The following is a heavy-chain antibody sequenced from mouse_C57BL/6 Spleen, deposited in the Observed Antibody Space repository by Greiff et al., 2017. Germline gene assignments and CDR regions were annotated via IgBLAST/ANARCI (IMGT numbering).Heavy chain of an antibody. Sequence: EVQVVESGGDLVKPGGSLKLSCAASGFTFSSYGMSWVRQTPDKRLEWVATISSGSSYTYYPDSVKGRFTNSRDNAKNTLYLQMSSLKSEDTAMYYCAKHGCVDYWGQGTTLTVSS. D-gene: IGHD3-3*01. J-gene: IGHJ2*01. CDR2: ISSGSSYT. V-gene: IGHV5-6*01. CDR3: AKHGCVDY. CDR1: GFTFSSYG.